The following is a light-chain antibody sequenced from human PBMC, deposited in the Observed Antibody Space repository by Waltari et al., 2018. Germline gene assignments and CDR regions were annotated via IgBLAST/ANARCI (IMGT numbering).Light chain of an antibody. CDR2: DVS. V-gene: IGLV2-14*01. Sequence: QSALTQPASVSGSPGQSITISCTGTSSDVGGYNYFSWYQQHPGKAPKPMIYDVSKRPAGVSNRFSGSKSDNTASLTISGLQAEDEADYYCSSYTSSSTWVFGRGTKLTVL. CDR1: SSDVGGYNY. J-gene: IGLJ3*02. CDR3: SSYTSSSTWV.